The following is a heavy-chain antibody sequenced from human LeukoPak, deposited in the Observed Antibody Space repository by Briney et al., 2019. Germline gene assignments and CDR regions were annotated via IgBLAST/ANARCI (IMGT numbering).Heavy chain of an antibody. J-gene: IGHJ5*02. CDR3: ARHIVVVSTPADWFDP. CDR2: IYYSRST. Sequence: PSETLSLTCTVSGGSISSSSHYWGWIRQPPGRGLEWNGSIYYSRSTYYNPSLKSRVTISVDTSKNQFSLKLSSVSAADTAVYHCARHIVVVSTPADWFDPWGQGTLVTVSS. V-gene: IGHV4-39*01. CDR1: GGSISSSSHY. D-gene: IGHD2-21*01.